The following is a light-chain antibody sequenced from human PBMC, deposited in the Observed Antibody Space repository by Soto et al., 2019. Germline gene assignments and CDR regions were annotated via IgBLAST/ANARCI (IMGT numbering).Light chain of an antibody. CDR2: GAS. J-gene: IGKJ2*01. CDR3: QQYDNWPHT. Sequence: EMVMTQSPATLSVSLGERATLSCRASQNLSRDLAWYQQQPGQAPRLLIYGASTRANGIPARFSGSGSGTDFTLTISSLQSEVFAVYYCQQYDNWPHTFGQGTKLEIK. CDR1: QNLSRD. V-gene: IGKV3-15*01.